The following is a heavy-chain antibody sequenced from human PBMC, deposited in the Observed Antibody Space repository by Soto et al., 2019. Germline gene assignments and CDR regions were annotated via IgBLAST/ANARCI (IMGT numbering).Heavy chain of an antibody. CDR1: GFTFSSYG. Sequence: QVQLVESGGGVVQPGRSLRLSCAASGFTFSSYGMHWVRQAPGKGLEWVAVISYDGSNKYYADSVKGRFTISRDNSKNKLYLQMNSLRAEDTAVYYCAKELRFLEWLLFQPDYYYYGMDVWGQGTTVTVSS. CDR2: ISYDGSNK. V-gene: IGHV3-30*18. J-gene: IGHJ6*02. CDR3: AKELRFLEWLLFQPDYYYYGMDV. D-gene: IGHD3-3*01.